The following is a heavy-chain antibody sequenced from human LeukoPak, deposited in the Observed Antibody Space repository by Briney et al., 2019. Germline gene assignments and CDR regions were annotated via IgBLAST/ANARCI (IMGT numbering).Heavy chain of an antibody. Sequence: PSETLSLTCTVSGGSISSSSYYWGWIRQPPGKGLEWIGSIYYSGSTYYNPSLKSRVTISVDTSKNQFSLKLGSVTAADTAVYYCARFPYYYGMDVWGQGTTVTVSS. CDR2: IYYSGST. V-gene: IGHV4-39*01. CDR1: GGSISSSSYY. CDR3: ARFPYYYGMDV. J-gene: IGHJ6*02.